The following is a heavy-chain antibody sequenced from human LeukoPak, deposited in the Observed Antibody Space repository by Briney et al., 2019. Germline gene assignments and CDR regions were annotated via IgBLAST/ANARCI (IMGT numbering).Heavy chain of an antibody. V-gene: IGHV3-21*01. CDR1: GFTFSSYS. CDR2: ISSSSSYI. D-gene: IGHD2-2*02. J-gene: IGHJ6*02. Sequence: GGSLRLSCAASGFTFSSYSMNWVRQAPGKGLEWVSSISSSSSYIYYADSVKGRFTISRDNAKNSLYLQMNSLRAEDTAVYYCARDLYRYCSSTSCYSTRGDYYYGMDVWGQGTTVTVSS. CDR3: ARDLYRYCSSTSCYSTRGDYYYGMDV.